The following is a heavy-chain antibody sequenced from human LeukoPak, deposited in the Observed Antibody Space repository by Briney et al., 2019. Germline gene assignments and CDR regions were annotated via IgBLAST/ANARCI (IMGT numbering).Heavy chain of an antibody. CDR3: ASRPDYLDYYYGMDV. V-gene: IGHV4-59*08. CDR2: IYYSGST. CDR1: GGSISSYY. D-gene: IGHD2/OR15-2a*01. Sequence: SETLSLTCTVSGGSISSYYWSWIRQPPGKGLEWIGHIYYSGSTNYNPSLKSRVTISVDTSKNQFSLKLSSVTAADTAVYYCASRPDYLDYYYGMDVWGQGTTVTASS. J-gene: IGHJ6*02.